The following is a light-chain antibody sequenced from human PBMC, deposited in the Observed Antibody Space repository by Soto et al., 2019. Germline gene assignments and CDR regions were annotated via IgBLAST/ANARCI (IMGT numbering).Light chain of an antibody. CDR1: QSINSRY. CDR2: GAS. V-gene: IGKV3-20*01. CDR3: QQFGSSPGFT. J-gene: IGKJ3*01. Sequence: EIVLTQSPGTLSLSPGERATLSCRASQSINSRYLAWYQQKPGQAPRLLIYGASSRATGIPDRFSGSGSGTDFTLTISRLEPDDFAVYYCQQFGSSPGFTFCPGTKVYIK.